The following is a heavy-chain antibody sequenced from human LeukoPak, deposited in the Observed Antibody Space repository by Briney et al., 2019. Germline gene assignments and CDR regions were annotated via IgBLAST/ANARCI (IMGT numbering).Heavy chain of an antibody. Sequence: GGSLRLSCEASGFSFSAAWMTWVRQAPGKGLEWVSAISGSGGSTYYADSVKGRFTISRDNSKNTLYLQMNSLRAEDTAVYYCAKDAVVKSSWWFDPWGQGTLVTVSS. J-gene: IGHJ5*02. CDR1: GFSFSAAW. V-gene: IGHV3-23*01. CDR3: AKDAVVKSSWWFDP. CDR2: ISGSGGST. D-gene: IGHD2-15*01.